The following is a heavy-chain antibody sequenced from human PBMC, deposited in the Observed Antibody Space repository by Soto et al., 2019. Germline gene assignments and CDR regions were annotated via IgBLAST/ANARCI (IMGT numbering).Heavy chain of an antibody. Sequence: ASVKVSCKASGGAFTDYIFDWVRQAPGQGLEWMGGIIPMFGTPKYAQKFQHRVTISADVSTGTAYMELTRLRFDDTAVYYCAGGRDQPPVGLYFESWGEGTRVTVSS. CDR3: AGGRDQPPVGLYFES. CDR2: IIPMFGTP. D-gene: IGHD1-26*01. V-gene: IGHV1-69*13. CDR1: GGAFTDYI. J-gene: IGHJ4*02.